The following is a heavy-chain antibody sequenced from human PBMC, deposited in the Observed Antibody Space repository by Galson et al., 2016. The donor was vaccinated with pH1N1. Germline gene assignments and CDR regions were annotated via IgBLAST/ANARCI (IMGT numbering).Heavy chain of an antibody. J-gene: IGHJ4*02. CDR2: IDWEDDK. CDR1: GFSLSTSGMC. Sequence: PALVKPTQTLTLTCTFSGFSLSTSGMCVSWIRQPPGKALEWLARIDWEDDKYYSTSLKTRLTISKDTSKNQVVLTMTNMDPVDTATYFYARTRGGFGDYVYWGQGTLVTVSS. V-gene: IGHV2-70*11. D-gene: IGHD3-10*01. CDR3: ARTRGGFGDYVY.